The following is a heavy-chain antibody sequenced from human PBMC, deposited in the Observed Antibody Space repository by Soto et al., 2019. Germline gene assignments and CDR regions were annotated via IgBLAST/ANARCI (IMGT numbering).Heavy chain of an antibody. CDR1: GFTFSSYS. Sequence: DVQLVESGGGLVKPGGSLRLSCAASGFTFSSYSMNWVRQAPGKGLEWVSSISSSSSYIYYADSVKGRFTISRDNAKNSLYLQMNSLRAEDTAVYYCARDRGTYSYWYYGMDVWGQGTTVTVSS. CDR2: ISSSSSYI. D-gene: IGHD2-15*01. V-gene: IGHV3-21*01. CDR3: ARDRGTYSYWYYGMDV. J-gene: IGHJ6*02.